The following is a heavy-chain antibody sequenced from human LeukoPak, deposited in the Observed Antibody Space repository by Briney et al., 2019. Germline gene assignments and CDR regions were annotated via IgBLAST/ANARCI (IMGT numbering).Heavy chain of an antibody. D-gene: IGHD1-26*01. CDR3: ASLTVGADAG. CDR1: GGSFSGYY. Sequence: TTSETLSLTCGVYGGSFSGYYWTWLRQPPGKGLEWIGEINHSGSTNYNPSLKSRVTISVDTSKNQFSLKLSSVTAADTAVYYCASLTVGADAGWGQGTLVTVSS. V-gene: IGHV4-34*01. CDR2: INHSGST. J-gene: IGHJ4*02.